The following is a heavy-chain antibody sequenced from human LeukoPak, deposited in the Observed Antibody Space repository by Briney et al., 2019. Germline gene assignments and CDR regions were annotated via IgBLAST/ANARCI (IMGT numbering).Heavy chain of an antibody. CDR2: IYYSGST. CDR1: GGSISSSSYY. Sequence: SETLSLTCTVSGGSISSSSYYWGWIRQPPGKGLEWIGSIYYSGSTYYNPSLKSRVTISVDTSKNQFSLNLSSVTAADTAVFYCARQGFLDGQADFWGQGTLVTVSS. J-gene: IGHJ4*02. D-gene: IGHD3/OR15-3a*01. CDR3: ARQGFLDGQADF. V-gene: IGHV4-39*01.